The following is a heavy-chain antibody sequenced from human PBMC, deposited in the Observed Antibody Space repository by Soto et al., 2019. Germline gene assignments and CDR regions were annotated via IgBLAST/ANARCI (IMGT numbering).Heavy chain of an antibody. D-gene: IGHD3-16*02. CDR2: ISSNGGST. V-gene: IGHV3-64*01. J-gene: IGHJ3*02. Sequence: GGSLRLSCAASGFTFSSYAMHWVRQAPGKGLEYVSAISSNGGSTYYANSVKGRFTISRDNSKNTLYLQMGSLRAEDMAVYYCARGDLGELSLYGDAFDIWGQGTMVTVSS. CDR1: GFTFSSYA. CDR3: ARGDLGELSLYGDAFDI.